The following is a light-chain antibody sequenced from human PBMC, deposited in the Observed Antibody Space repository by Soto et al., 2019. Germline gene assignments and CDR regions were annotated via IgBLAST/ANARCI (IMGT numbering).Light chain of an antibody. J-gene: IGLJ3*02. CDR1: RSNIGNNA. Sequence: QSVLTQTPSASGTPGQTVTISCSGSRSNIGNNAVSWYQQFPGTAPKLLIYKSNQRPAGVPDRFSGSKSGTSASLAISGLQSEDEADYYCATWDDSLNARGVFGGGTKLTVL. CDR3: ATWDDSLNARGV. CDR2: KSN. V-gene: IGLV1-44*01.